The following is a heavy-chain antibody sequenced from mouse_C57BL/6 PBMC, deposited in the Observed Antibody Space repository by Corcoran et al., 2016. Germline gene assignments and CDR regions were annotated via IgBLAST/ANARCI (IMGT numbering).Heavy chain of an antibody. J-gene: IGHJ1*03. Sequence: QVQLKQSGAELVRPGASVKLSCKASGYTFTDYYINWVKQRPGQGLEWIARIFTGSGNTYYNEKFKGKATLTAEKSSSTAYMQLSSLTSEDSAVYFCARRGLLSYCYFDVWCTGTTVTVSS. D-gene: IGHD3-1*01. CDR1: GYTFTDYY. CDR3: ARRGLLSYCYFDV. CDR2: IFTGSGNT. V-gene: IGHV1-76*01.